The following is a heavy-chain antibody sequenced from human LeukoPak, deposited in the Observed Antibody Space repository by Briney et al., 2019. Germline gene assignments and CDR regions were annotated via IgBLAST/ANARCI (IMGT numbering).Heavy chain of an antibody. CDR3: ARGTIAHQRWLQFRRREAWSVPDY. J-gene: IGHJ4*02. V-gene: IGHV1-8*01. CDR1: VYTFTSYD. CDR2: MNPNSGNT. D-gene: IGHD5-24*01. Sequence: ASVTVSCKSSVYTFTSYDINWVRQATGQGLEWMGWMNPNSGNTGYAQKFQGRVTMTRNTSISTAYMELSSLRSEDTAVYYCARGTIAHQRWLQFRRREAWSVPDYWGQGTLVTVSS.